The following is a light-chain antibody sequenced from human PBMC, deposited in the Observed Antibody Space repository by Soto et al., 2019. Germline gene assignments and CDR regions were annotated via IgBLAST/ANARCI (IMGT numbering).Light chain of an antibody. CDR3: QQYNNWPLT. CDR2: GAS. V-gene: IGKV3-15*01. J-gene: IGKJ4*01. Sequence: EIVMTQSPATLSVSPGERATLSCRASQSVSSYLAWYQQKPGQAPRLLIYGASTSATDIPARFSGSGSGTEFTLTISSLQSEDFALYYCQQYNNWPLTFGGGTKVDTK. CDR1: QSVSSY.